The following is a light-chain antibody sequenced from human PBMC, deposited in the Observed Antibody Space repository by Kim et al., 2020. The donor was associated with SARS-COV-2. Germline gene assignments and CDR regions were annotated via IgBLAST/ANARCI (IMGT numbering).Light chain of an antibody. CDR3: QQYYSTPPIT. CDR1: QGISNS. V-gene: IGKV1-NL1*01. CDR2: AAS. J-gene: IGKJ5*01. Sequence: SVGDRVTITCRASQGISNSLAWYQQKPGKAPKLLLYAASRLESGVPSRFSGSGSGTDYTLTISSLQPEDFATYYCQQYYSTPPITFGQGTRLEIK.